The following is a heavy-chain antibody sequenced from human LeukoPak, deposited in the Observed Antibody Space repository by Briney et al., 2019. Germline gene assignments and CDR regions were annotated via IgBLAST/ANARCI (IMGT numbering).Heavy chain of an antibody. J-gene: IGHJ4*02. CDR2: IYYSGDT. CDR1: GGSIRSGDYY. D-gene: IGHD1-20*01. V-gene: IGHV4-30-4*01. Sequence: AQTLSLTCAVSGGSIRSGDYYWSWARQPPGKGLEWIGHIYYSGDTYYNPSLKSRVAISVDTSKNQFSLKLSSVTAADTAVYYCACVTGLYYFDFWGQGTLVTVSS. CDR3: ACVTGLYYFDF.